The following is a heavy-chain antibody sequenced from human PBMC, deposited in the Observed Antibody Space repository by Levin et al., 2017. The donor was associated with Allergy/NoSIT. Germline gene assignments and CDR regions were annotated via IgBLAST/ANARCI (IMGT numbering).Heavy chain of an antibody. Sequence: GGSLRLSCAGSGFTFSGYVMSWVRQAPGKGLDWVSGISDSGGSTNYADSVKGRFTISRDNPKNTLFLQMNSLRAEDTAVYYCAKSRDGSSQIFDYWGQGTLVTVSS. V-gene: IGHV3-23*01. D-gene: IGHD5-24*01. CDR2: ISDSGGST. CDR1: GFTFSGYV. CDR3: AKSRDGSSQIFDY. J-gene: IGHJ4*02.